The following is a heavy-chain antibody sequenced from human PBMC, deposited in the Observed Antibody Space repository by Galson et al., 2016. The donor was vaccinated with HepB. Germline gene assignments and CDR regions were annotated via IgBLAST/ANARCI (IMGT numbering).Heavy chain of an antibody. V-gene: IGHV4-4*02. Sequence: PPGKGLEWIGDIYHSGSTNYNPSLTSRVTISVDQSKNQFSLNLISVTAADTAVYYCARDPVFGDWGQGTLVTVSS. CDR3: ARDPVFGD. CDR2: IYHSGST. J-gene: IGHJ4*02.